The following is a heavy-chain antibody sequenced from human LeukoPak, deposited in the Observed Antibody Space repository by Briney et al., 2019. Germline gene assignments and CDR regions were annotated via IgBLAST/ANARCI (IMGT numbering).Heavy chain of an antibody. J-gene: IGHJ4*02. CDR1: GYTFTGYY. CDR3: AREGVVATYYFDY. CDR2: INPNSGGT. D-gene: IGHD5-12*01. V-gene: IGHV1-2*06. Sequence: ASVKVSCKASGYTFTGYYMHWVRQAPGQGLEWMGRINPNSGGTNYAQKFQGRVTMTRDTSISTAYMELSRLRSDDTAVYYCAREGVVATYYFDYWGQGTLVTVPS.